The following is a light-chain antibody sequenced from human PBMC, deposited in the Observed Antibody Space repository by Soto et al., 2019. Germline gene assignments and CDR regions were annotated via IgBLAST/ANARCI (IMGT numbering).Light chain of an antibody. CDR1: QSVSTY. CDR2: DAS. J-gene: IGKJ2*01. V-gene: IGKV3-11*01. CDR3: QQRSNWPPRT. Sequence: EIVLTQSPAALSLSPGERATLSSRASQSVSTYLAWYQQKPGQAPRLLIYDASNRATGIPGRFSGSGSGTDFTLTISSLEPEDFAVYYCQQRSNWPPRTFGQGTKLEIK.